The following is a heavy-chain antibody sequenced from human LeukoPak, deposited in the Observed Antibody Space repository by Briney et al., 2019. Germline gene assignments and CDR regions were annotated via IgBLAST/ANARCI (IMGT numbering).Heavy chain of an antibody. J-gene: IGHJ4*02. Sequence: GGSLRLSCAASGFTFSSYGMHWVRQAPGKGLEWVAVISYDGSNKYYADSVKGRFTISRDNSKNTLYLQMNSLRAEDTAVYYCARDYGDYYFDYWGQGTLVTVSS. CDR2: ISYDGSNK. CDR3: ARDYGDYYFDY. CDR1: GFTFSSYG. V-gene: IGHV3-30*03. D-gene: IGHD4-17*01.